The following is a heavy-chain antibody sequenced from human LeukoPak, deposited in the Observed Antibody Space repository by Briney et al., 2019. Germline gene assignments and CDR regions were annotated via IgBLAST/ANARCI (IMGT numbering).Heavy chain of an antibody. V-gene: IGHV3-74*01. CDR2: IDNDGQGI. J-gene: IGHJ6*03. Sequence: SLRLSSVTSGFPFSGYWMHWVRQGPEKGLELVSRIDNDGQGIIYADSVKGRFTTSRDNVKNTLYLQMNSLRVEDTAVYYCAAGGGWDPSFGVVTHIDAWGKGTTVGVS. CDR3: AAGGGWDPSFGVVTHIDA. D-gene: IGHD3-3*01. CDR1: GFPFSGYW.